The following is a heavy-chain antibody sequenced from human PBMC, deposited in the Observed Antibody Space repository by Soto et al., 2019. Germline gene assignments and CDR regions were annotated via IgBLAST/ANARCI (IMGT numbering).Heavy chain of an antibody. Sequence: QVQLVESGGGVVQPGRSLRLSCAASGFTFNSYGMHWVRQGPGNGLEWVAFISYDSTKTYYADSVKGRFTISRDNSNIALYVQMNSLTGEDTAVYYCARTRSSWSDFHYYSLDVWGQGTTVTV. J-gene: IGHJ6*02. CDR2: ISYDSTKT. CDR1: GFTFNSYG. V-gene: IGHV3-30*03. D-gene: IGHD6-6*01. CDR3: ARTRSSWSDFHYYSLDV.